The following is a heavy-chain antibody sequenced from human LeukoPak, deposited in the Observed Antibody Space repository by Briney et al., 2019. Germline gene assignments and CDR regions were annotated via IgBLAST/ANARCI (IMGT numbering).Heavy chain of an antibody. CDR1: GDSVSRHSAA. CDR2: TYYRSKWRN. J-gene: IGHJ4*02. V-gene: IGHV6-1*01. CDR3: ASLENWVFGY. D-gene: IGHD3-3*01. Sequence: SQTLSLTCAISGDSVSRHSAAWNWIRQSPSRGLEWLGRTYYRSKWRNDYAVSVKSRITVNPDTSKNQFSLQLFSVTPEDTAVYYCASLENWVFGYWGQGTLVTVSS.